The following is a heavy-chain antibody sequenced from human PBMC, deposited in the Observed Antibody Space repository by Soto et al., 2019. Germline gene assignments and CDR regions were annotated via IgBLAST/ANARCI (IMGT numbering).Heavy chain of an antibody. J-gene: IGHJ4*02. V-gene: IGHV1-69*02. CDR3: ARHYCSGGSCYIFDY. CDR1: GGTFSSYT. Sequence: SVKVSCKASGGTFSSYTISWVRQAPGQGLEWMGRIIPILGIANYAQKFQGRVTITADKSTSTAYMELSSLRSEDTAVYYCARHYCSGGSCYIFDYWGQGTLVTVSS. CDR2: IIPILGIA. D-gene: IGHD2-15*01.